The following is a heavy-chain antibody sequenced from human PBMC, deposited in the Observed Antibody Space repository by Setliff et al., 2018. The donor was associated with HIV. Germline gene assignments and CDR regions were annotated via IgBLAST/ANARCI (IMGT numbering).Heavy chain of an antibody. CDR3: SSTSGIVGAARVFDI. V-gene: IGHV4-4*09. D-gene: IGHD1-26*01. Sequence: SETLSLTCTVXXGSXXSYYWSXXRQPXXXGLXWIXXTYTSGSTSYNPSLKSRVTISIDTSKNPFSLKLNSVTAADTAVYYCSSTSGIVGAARVFDIWGQGTMVSISS. J-gene: IGHJ3*02. CDR2: TYTSGST. CDR1: XGSXXSYY.